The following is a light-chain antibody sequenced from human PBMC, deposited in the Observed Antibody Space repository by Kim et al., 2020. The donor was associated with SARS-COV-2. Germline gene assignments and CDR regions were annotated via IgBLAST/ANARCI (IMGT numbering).Light chain of an antibody. J-gene: IGKJ1*01. V-gene: IGKV3-15*01. CDR1: QSVNRD. Sequence: SPGDGVITTCRPTQSVNRDVVGCQQQPAEPPRMLIDDASTSVTSGAARCSGSGCATKYTTPISSMQSDEVAVYYCQQYYKWPPLTFGRGTKVDIK. CDR2: DAS. CDR3: QQYYKWPPLT.